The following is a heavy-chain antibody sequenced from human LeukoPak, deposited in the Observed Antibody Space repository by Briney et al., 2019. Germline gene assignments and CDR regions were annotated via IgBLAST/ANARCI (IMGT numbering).Heavy chain of an antibody. CDR1: GFTFSSYG. CDR3: AKDLEGRGYSYGIDY. CDR2: IWYDGSNK. J-gene: IGHJ4*02. D-gene: IGHD5-18*01. V-gene: IGHV3-33*06. Sequence: GRSLRLSCAASGFTFSSYGMHWVRQAPGKGLEWVAVIWYDGSNKYYADSVKGRFTISRDNSKNTLYLQMNSLRAEDTAVYYCAKDLEGRGYSYGIDYWGQGTLVTVSS.